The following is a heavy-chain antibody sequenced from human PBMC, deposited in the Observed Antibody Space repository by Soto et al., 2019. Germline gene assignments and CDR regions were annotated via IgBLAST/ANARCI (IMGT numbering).Heavy chain of an antibody. V-gene: IGHV1-69*02. CDR3: ARAPPTMPCSSTSCYVGYHYCMDL. D-gene: IGHD2-2*01. J-gene: IGHJ6*03. CDR2: IIPILGIA. Sequence: QVQLVQSGAEVKKPGSSVKVSCKASGGTFSSYTISWVRQAPGQGLEWMGRIIPILGIANYAQKFQGRVTITADKSTSTAYMELRSLWSEDTAVYYCARAPPTMPCSSTSCYVGYHYCMDLWGRGTTVTVSS. CDR1: GGTFSSYT.